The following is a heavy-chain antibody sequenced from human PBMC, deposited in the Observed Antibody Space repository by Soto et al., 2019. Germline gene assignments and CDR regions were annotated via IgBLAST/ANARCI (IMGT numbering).Heavy chain of an antibody. J-gene: IGHJ5*02. CDR3: AKYYYDSNTYFYRWFDP. V-gene: IGHV4-61*05. CDR2: FYYTGST. CDR1: GGSISSSSYY. Sequence: SETLSLTCTVSGGSISSSSYYWSCIRQPPGKGLEWIAYFYYTGSTNYNPSLRSRVTISVDTSKNQFSLKLSSVTAADTAVYYCAKYYYDSNTYFYRWFDPWGQGTLVTVSS. D-gene: IGHD3-22*01.